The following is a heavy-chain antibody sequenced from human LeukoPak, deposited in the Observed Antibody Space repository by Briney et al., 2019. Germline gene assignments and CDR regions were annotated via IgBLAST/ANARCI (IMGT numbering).Heavy chain of an antibody. D-gene: IGHD4-11*01. Sequence: GGSLRLSCAASGFTFSTYTMNWVRQAPGKGLEWVSYISSSSSNIFYADSVKGRFTISRDNAKNSLYLQMNSLRAEDTAVYYCARDDTVTSHFDYWGQGTLVTVSS. CDR3: ARDDTVTSHFDY. J-gene: IGHJ4*02. CDR1: GFTFSTYT. CDR2: ISSSSSNI. V-gene: IGHV3-48*01.